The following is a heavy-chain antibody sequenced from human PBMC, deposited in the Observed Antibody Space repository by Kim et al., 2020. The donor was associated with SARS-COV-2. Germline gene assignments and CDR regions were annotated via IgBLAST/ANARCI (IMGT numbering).Heavy chain of an antibody. Sequence: GGSLRLSCTASGFTFGDYTLTWVRQAPGKGLEWVGFIRSKVYGGTTEDAASVKGRFTISRDDSRTIAYLQMNSLKTEDTAVYYCTRGSVLYTPYYFDYWGQGTLVTVSS. CDR2: IRSKVYGGTT. CDR1: GFTFGDYT. V-gene: IGHV3-49*04. D-gene: IGHD2-2*02. CDR3: TRGSVLYTPYYFDY. J-gene: IGHJ4*02.